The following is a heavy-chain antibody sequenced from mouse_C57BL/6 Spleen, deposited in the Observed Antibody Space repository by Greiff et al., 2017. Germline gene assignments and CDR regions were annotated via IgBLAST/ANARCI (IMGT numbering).Heavy chain of an antibody. CDR2: IDPSDSYT. D-gene: IGHD3-2*02. V-gene: IGHV1-69*01. Sequence: QVQLQQPGAELVMPGASVKLSCKASGYTFTSYWMHWVKQRPGQGLEWIGEIDPSDSYTNYNQKFKGKSTLTVDKSSSTAYMQLSSLTSEDSAVYYCATDSSGYFHWGQGTTLTVSS. CDR1: GYTFTSYW. J-gene: IGHJ2*01. CDR3: ATDSSGYFH.